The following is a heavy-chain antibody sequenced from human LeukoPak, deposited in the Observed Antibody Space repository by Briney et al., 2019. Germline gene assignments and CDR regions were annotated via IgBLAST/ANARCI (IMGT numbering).Heavy chain of an antibody. CDR3: ARVGDSGGFDP. J-gene: IGHJ5*02. V-gene: IGHV4-34*01. CDR2: INHSGRT. D-gene: IGHD2-21*01. CDR1: GGSFSGYY. Sequence: KPSETLSLICAVYGGSFSGYYWSWLRQPPGKGLEWVGEINHSGRTNYNPSLKSRVTISVDTSKNQSSLKLSSVTAADTAVYYCARVGDSGGFDPWGQGTLVTVSS.